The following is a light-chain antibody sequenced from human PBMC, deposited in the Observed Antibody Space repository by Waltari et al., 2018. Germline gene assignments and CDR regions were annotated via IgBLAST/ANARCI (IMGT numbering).Light chain of an antibody. CDR1: SSDCGGYSL. CDR2: AVT. V-gene: IGLV2-23*02. Sequence: QSALTQPASVSGSPGQSITIPCTGSSSDCGGYSLVSWYQPHPGKAPKLMSYAVTKRPSGVSHRFSGSKSGNTASLTISGLQTEDEADYYCCSYAGSTTSSVVFGTGTKVIVL. CDR3: CSYAGSTTSSVV. J-gene: IGLJ1*01.